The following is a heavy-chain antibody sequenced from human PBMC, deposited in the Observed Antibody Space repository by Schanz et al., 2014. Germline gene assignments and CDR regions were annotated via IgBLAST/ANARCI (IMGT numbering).Heavy chain of an antibody. D-gene: IGHD6-19*01. CDR2: ISDSSSYI. CDR1: GFTFSDYS. V-gene: IGHV3-21*06. Sequence: EVHLVESGGGLVKPGGSLRLSCGASGFTFSDYSMNWVRQAPGKGLEWVSSISDSSSYIYYADSVKGRFTISRGNAKNSLYLQMSSLRAEDTAVYYWARDRIQSSSGWHSDSWGQGDVVTGSS. CDR3: ARDRIQSSSGWHSDS. J-gene: IGHJ4*02.